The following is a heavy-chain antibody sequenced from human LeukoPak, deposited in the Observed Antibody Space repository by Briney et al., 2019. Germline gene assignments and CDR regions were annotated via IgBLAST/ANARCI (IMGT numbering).Heavy chain of an antibody. CDR1: GGSISSYY. V-gene: IGHV4-59*08. CDR2: IYYSGST. D-gene: IGHD6-13*01. CDR3: ARRGIAAAGTFDY. Sequence: SETLSLTCTVPGGSISSYYWSWIRQPPGKGLEWIGYIYYSGSTNYNPSLKSRVTISVDTSENQFSLKLSSVTAADTAVYYCARRGIAAAGTFDYWGQGTLVTVSS. J-gene: IGHJ4*02.